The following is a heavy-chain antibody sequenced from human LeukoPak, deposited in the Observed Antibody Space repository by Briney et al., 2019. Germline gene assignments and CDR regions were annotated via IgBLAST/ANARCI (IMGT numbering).Heavy chain of an antibody. CDR2: IRYDGNNK. D-gene: IGHD6-13*01. J-gene: IGHJ4*02. CDR3: AKDGSSWSNFDY. V-gene: IGHV3-30*02. Sequence: GGSLRLSCVASGFTFNMYGMHWVHQAPGKGLEWVGIIRYDGNNKNNADSVKGRFTISRDISNNTLYLQMNSLRAEDTAVYYCAKDGSSWSNFDYWGQGTLVTVSS. CDR1: GFTFNMYG.